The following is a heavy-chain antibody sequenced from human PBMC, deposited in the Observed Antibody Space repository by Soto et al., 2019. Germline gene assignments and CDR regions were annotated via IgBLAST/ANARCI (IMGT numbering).Heavy chain of an antibody. CDR2: IYHSGST. J-gene: IGHJ4*02. CDR3: ARDYYGSGSPPLGY. CDR1: GGSISSYY. Sequence: PSETLSLTCTVSGGSISSYYWSWIRQPPGKGLEWIGYIYHSGSTNYNPSLKSRVTISVDTSKNQFSLKLSSVTAADTAVYYCARDYYGSGSPPLGYWGQGTLVTVSS. V-gene: IGHV4-59*01. D-gene: IGHD3-10*01.